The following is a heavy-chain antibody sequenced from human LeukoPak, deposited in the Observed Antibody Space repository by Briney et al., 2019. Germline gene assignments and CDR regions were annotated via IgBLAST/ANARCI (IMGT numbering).Heavy chain of an antibody. V-gene: IGHV3-23*01. CDR3: ARSRGAMVTVFDY. J-gene: IGHJ4*02. CDR1: GFTFSSYA. CDR2: ISGSGGST. Sequence: GGSLRLSCAASGFTFSSYAMSWVRQAPGKGLEWVSAISGSGGSTYYADSVKGRFTISADKSISTAYLQWSSLEASDTAMYYCARSRGAMVTVFDYWGQGTLVTVSS. D-gene: IGHD5-18*01.